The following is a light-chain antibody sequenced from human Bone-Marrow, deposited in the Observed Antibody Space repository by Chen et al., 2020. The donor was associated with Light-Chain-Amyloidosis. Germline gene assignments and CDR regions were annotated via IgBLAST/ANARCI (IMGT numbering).Light chain of an antibody. V-gene: IGLV2-14*01. CDR2: EVT. Sequence: QSALTQPASVSGSPGQSITISCTGNSSDVGGDNHVSWYQQHPDKAPKLMIYEVTNRPSWVPDRFSGSKSDNTASLTISGLQTEDEADYFCSSYTITNTLVFGSGTRVTV. J-gene: IGLJ1*01. CDR1: SSDVGGDNH. CDR3: SSYTITNTLV.